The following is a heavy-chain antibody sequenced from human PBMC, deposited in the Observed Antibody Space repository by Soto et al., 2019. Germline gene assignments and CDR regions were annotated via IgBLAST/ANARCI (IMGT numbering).Heavy chain of an antibody. J-gene: IGHJ5*02. CDR2: INAGNGNT. CDR1: GYTFTSYA. CDR3: ARVYYYGSWSRGNGFDP. D-gene: IGHD3-10*01. Sequence: QVQLVQSGAEVKKPGASVKVSCKASGYTFTSYAMHWVRQAPGQRLEWMGWINAGNGNTKYSQKFQGRVTITRDTSASTAYMELSSLRSEDTAVYYCARVYYYGSWSRGNGFDPWGQGTLVTVSS. V-gene: IGHV1-3*01.